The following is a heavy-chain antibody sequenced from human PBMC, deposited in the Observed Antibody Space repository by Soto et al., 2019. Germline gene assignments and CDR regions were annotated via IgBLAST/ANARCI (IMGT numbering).Heavy chain of an antibody. V-gene: IGHV1-18*01. J-gene: IGHJ4*02. D-gene: IGHD3-22*01. CDR2: VSTNDDRT. CDR3: ARELNTESSAYYSFAF. Sequence: GPEVKMPGASVKVSCKTSGYIFTAYGLAWLRQAPGQRPEWMGWVSTNDDRTNYAQKFQGRVTMTTDRSTTTTSMELRSLRSDDTAVYYCARELNTESSAYYSFAFWGQGTLVTVSS. CDR1: GYIFTAYG.